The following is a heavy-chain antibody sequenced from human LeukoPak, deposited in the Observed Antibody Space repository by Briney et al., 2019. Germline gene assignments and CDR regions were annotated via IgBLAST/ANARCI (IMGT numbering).Heavy chain of an antibody. Sequence: PGGSLRLSCAASGFTFSSYSMNWVRQAPGKGLEWVSYISRSSSTIYYADSVKGRFTISRDNAKNSLYLQMNSLRAEDTAVYYCARAPEPYYDFWSGYYTEYYFDYWGQGTLVTVSS. CDR3: ARAPEPYYDFWSGYYTEYYFDY. J-gene: IGHJ4*02. D-gene: IGHD3-3*01. CDR2: ISRSSSTI. V-gene: IGHV3-48*01. CDR1: GFTFSSYS.